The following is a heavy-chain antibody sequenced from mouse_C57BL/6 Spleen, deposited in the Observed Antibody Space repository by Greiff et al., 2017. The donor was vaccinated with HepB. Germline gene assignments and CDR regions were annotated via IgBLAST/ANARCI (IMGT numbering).Heavy chain of an antibody. CDR2: IHPNSGST. J-gene: IGHJ4*01. D-gene: IGHD1-1*01. V-gene: IGHV1-64*01. CDR3: ARWGITTVVADAMDY. Sequence: QVQLQQPGAELVKPGASVKLSCKASGYTFTSYWMHWVKQRPGQGLEWIGMIHPNSGSTNYNEKFKSKATLTVDTSSSTAYMQLSSLTSEDSAVYYCARWGITTVVADAMDYWGQGTSVTVSS. CDR1: GYTFTSYW.